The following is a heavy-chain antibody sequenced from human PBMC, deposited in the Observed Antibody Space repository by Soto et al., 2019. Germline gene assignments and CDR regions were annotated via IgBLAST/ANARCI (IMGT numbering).Heavy chain of an antibody. CDR3: ARGRYGDY. J-gene: IGHJ4*02. V-gene: IGHV1-18*01. CDR1: GYTLTSYG. Sequence: QVHLVQSGAEVKKPGASVKVSCKPSGYTLTSYGITWVRQAPGQGIEWMGWISAHNVNTDYAQKLQGRVIVTRDTCTSAAYVELWCLGSDDTVVYYCARGRYGDYGGQGAVVPVSS. CDR2: ISAHNVNT. D-gene: IGHD1-1*01.